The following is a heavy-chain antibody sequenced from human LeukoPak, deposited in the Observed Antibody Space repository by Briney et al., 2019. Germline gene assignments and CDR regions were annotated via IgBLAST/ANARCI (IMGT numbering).Heavy chain of an antibody. CDR1: GGSISSSSYY. Sequence: SETLSLTCTVSGGSISSSSYYWGWIRQPPGKGLEWIGSIYYSGSTYYNPSLKSRVTISVDTSENQFSLKLSSVTAADTAVYYCARHKGVYEYSGYDLGGWFDPWGQGTLVTVSS. V-gene: IGHV4-39*01. CDR3: ARHKGVYEYSGYDLGGWFDP. J-gene: IGHJ5*02. CDR2: IYYSGST. D-gene: IGHD5-12*01.